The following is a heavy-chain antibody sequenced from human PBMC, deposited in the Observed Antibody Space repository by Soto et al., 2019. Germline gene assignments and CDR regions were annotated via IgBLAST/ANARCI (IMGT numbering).Heavy chain of an antibody. J-gene: IGHJ5*02. V-gene: IGHV1-3*01. D-gene: IGHD2-15*01. CDR2: INAGNGNT. CDR3: ARAYCSGGSCYRGEGVGFDP. Sequence: GASVKVSCKASGYTFTSYAMHWVRQAPGQRLEWMGWINAGNGNTKYSQKFQGRVTITRDTSASTAYMELSSLRSEDTAVYYCARAYCSGGSCYRGEGVGFDPWGQGTLVTVSS. CDR1: GYTFTSYA.